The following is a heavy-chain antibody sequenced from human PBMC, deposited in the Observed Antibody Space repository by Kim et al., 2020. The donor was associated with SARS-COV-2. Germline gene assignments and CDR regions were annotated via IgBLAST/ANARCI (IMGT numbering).Heavy chain of an antibody. CDR3: AKEGSSSWSDY. Sequence: TYYADSVKGRFTIHRDNAKNTLDLQMKSLRAEDTAIYYCAKEGSSSWSDYWGQGTLVTVSS. J-gene: IGHJ4*02. CDR2: T. V-gene: IGHV3-23*01. D-gene: IGHD6-13*01.